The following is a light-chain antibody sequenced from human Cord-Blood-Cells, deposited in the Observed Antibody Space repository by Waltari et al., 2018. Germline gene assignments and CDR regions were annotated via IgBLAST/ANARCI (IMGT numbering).Light chain of an antibody. CDR3: AAWDDSLNGWV. Sequence: QSVLTQPPSASGTPGQRVTISCSGSSSNIGSNTVNWYQQLPGTAPNLLIYSNYQRPSGVPDRFSGSKSGTSASLAISGLQSEDEADYYCAAWDDSLNGWVFGGGTKLTVL. CDR2: SNY. CDR1: SSNIGSNT. V-gene: IGLV1-44*01. J-gene: IGLJ3*02.